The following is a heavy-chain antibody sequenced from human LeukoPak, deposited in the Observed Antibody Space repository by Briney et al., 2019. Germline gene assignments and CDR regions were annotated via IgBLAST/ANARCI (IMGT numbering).Heavy chain of an antibody. CDR2: MNPNSGDT. J-gene: IGHJ6*03. D-gene: IGHD3/OR15-3a*01. CDR3: ARALSWTTDSYYYMDV. Sequence: GASVKVSCKASGYTFSSYDINWVRQGTGQGLEWMGWMNPNSGDTGYAQKFQGRVTMTKNTSITTAYMELSSLRSEDTAVYYCARALSWTTDSYYYMDVWGKGTTVTVSS. CDR1: GYTFSSYD. V-gene: IGHV1-8*01.